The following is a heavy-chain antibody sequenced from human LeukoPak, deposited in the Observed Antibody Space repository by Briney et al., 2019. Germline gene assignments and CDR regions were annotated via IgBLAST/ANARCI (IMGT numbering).Heavy chain of an antibody. Sequence: ASVKVSCKASGYTFTGYYMHWVRQAPGQGLEWMGWINPNSGGTNYAQKFQGWVTMTRDTSISTAYMELSRLRSDDTAVYYCARGAGGEGTYFYNWFDPWGQGTLVTVSS. CDR2: INPNSGGT. J-gene: IGHJ5*02. V-gene: IGHV1-2*04. D-gene: IGHD2-21*01. CDR3: ARGAGGEGTYFYNWFDP. CDR1: GYTFTGYY.